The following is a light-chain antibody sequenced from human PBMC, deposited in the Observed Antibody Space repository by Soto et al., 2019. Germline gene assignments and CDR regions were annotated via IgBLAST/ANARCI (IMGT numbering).Light chain of an antibody. CDR3: QTYDSSLNSWV. CDR2: VNN. Sequence: QLVLTQPPSMSGAPGQRVTISCTGSSPNIGAGYTVHWYQQLPETAPKLLISVNNDRPSGVPDRFSVSKSGTSASLAITGLQAEDEADYYCQTYDSSLNSWVFGGGTKLTVL. CDR1: SPNIGAGYT. V-gene: IGLV1-40*01. J-gene: IGLJ3*02.